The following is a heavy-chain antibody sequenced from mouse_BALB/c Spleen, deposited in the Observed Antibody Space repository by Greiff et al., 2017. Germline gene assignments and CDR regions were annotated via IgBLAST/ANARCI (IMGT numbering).Heavy chain of an antibody. J-gene: IGHJ3*01. Sequence: VQLKQSGPELVKPGASVKISCKASGYSFTGYYMHWVKQSHVKSLEWIGRINPYNGATSYNQNFKDKASLTVDKSSSTAYMELHSLTSEDSAVYYCARSITTATWFAYWGQGTLVTVSA. CDR2: INPYNGAT. D-gene: IGHD1-2*01. CDR1: GYSFTGYY. V-gene: IGHV1-31*01. CDR3: ARSITTATWFAY.